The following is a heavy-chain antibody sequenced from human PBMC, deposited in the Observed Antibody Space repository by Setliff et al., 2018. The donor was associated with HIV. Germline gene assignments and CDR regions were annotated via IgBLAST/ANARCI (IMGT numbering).Heavy chain of an antibody. CDR3: TRDQYSGSYFDC. Sequence: FRPYSWSWVRQAPGKGLEWVGFIRSKAYGGTTEYAASVKGRFTISRDDSKSIAYLQMNSLKTEDTAVYYCTRDQYSGSYFDCWGQGTLVTVSS. D-gene: IGHD1-26*01. J-gene: IGHJ4*02. V-gene: IGHV3-49*02. CDR1: FRPYS. CDR2: IRSKAYGGTT.